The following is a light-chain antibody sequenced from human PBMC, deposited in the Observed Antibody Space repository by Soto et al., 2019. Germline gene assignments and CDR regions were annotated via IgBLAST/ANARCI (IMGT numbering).Light chain of an antibody. CDR1: IRVIGGYNF. V-gene: IGLV2-11*01. CDR2: DVS. J-gene: IGLJ2*01. CDR3: CSYAGSNTLV. Sequence: QSALTQPRSVSGSPGQSITISCSGTIRVIGGYNFISWYQQHPGTAPKIIIYDVSKRPSGVPDRFSGSTSGNTASLTISGLQAEDDAFYYCCSYAGSNTLVFGGGTKLTVL.